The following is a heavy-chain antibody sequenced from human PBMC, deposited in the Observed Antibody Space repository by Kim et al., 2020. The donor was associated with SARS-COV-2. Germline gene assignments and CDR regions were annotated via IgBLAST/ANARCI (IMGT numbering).Heavy chain of an antibody. J-gene: IGHJ4*02. CDR1: GFTFSYYY. D-gene: IGHD6-13*01. Sequence: GGSLRLSCAASGFTFSYYYMSWIRQAPGKGLEWVSYISSSGSTIYYADSVKGRFTISRDNAKNSLYLQMNSLRAEDTAVYYCASGGSSSWHHPFDYWGQGTLVTVSS. V-gene: IGHV3-11*04. CDR3: ASGGSSSWHHPFDY. CDR2: ISSSGSTI.